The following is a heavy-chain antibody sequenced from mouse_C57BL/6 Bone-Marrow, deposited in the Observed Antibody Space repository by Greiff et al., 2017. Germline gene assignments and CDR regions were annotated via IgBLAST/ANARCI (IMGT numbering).Heavy chain of an antibody. J-gene: IGHJ3*01. CDR1: GYTFTSYW. D-gene: IGHD4-1*01. CDR2: IDPSDSET. V-gene: IGHV1-52*01. Sequence: QVQLQQPGAELVRPGSSVKLSCKASGYTFTSYWMQWVKQRPIQGLEWIGNIDPSDSETHYNQKFKDKATLTVDKSSSTAYMQLSSLTSEDSAVYYCASKGWEWFAYWGQGTLVTVSA. CDR3: ASKGWEWFAY.